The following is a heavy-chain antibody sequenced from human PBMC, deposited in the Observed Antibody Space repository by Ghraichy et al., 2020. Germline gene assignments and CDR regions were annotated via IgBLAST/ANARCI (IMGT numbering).Heavy chain of an antibody. V-gene: IGHV3-23*01. CDR1: GFTFSSYA. CDR3: AKDSRRGVLGYCSSTSCHSDY. J-gene: IGHJ4*02. Sequence: GGSLRLSCAASGFTFSSYAMSWVRQAPGKGLEWVSAISGSGGSTYYADSVKGRFTISRDNSKNTLYLQMNSLRAEDTAVYYCAKDSRRGVLGYCSSTSCHSDYWGQGTLVTVSA. CDR2: ISGSGGST. D-gene: IGHD2-2*01.